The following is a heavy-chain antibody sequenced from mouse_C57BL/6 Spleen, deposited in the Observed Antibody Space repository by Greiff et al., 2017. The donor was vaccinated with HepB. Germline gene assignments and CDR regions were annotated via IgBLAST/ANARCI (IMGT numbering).Heavy chain of an antibody. CDR1: GYSFTGYY. D-gene: IGHD1-1*01. CDR2: INPSTGGT. Sequence: VQLQQSGPELVKPGASVKISCKASGYSFTGYYMNWVKQSPEKSLEWIGEINPSTGGTTYNQKFKAKATLTVDKSSSTAYMQLKSLTSEDSAVYYCARLRYYGSSLDYWGQGTTLTVSS. CDR3: ARLRYYGSSLDY. J-gene: IGHJ2*01. V-gene: IGHV1-42*01.